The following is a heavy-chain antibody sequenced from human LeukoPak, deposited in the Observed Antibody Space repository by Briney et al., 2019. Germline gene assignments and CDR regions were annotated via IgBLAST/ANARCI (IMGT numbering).Heavy chain of an antibody. D-gene: IGHD5-18*01. J-gene: IGHJ4*02. V-gene: IGHV4-38-2*01. CDR1: GYSISSGYY. Sequence: SETLSLTCAVSGYSISSGYYWGWIRPPPGKGLEWIGSIYYSGSTYYNPSLKSRVTISVDTSKNQFSLKLSSVTAADTAVYYCARQGGGRYSYEDYWGQGTLVTVSS. CDR3: ARQGGGRYSYEDY. CDR2: IYYSGST.